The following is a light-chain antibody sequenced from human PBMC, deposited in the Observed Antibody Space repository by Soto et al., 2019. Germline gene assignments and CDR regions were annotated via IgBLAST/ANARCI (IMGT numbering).Light chain of an antibody. CDR2: GVS. CDR3: QQYQNWPLPYT. V-gene: IGKV3-15*01. Sequence: EIVMTQSPATLSVSPGERATLSCRASQRVSSNLAWYQKKPGQAPRLLIFGVSTRATGIPARFSGGGSGTEFTLTISGLQSEDFALYYCQQYQNWPLPYTFGQGTQLEIK. J-gene: IGKJ2*01. CDR1: QRVSSN.